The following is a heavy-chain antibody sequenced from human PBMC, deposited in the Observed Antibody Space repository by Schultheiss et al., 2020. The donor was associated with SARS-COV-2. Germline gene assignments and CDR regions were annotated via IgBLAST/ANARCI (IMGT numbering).Heavy chain of an antibody. CDR3: ARAKLRWKVEWYFDL. V-gene: IGHV4-34*01. Sequence: SETLSLTCAVYGGSFSGYYWSWIRQPPGKGLEWIGEINHSGSTNYNPSLKSRVTISVDTSKNQFSLKLSSVTAADTAVYYCARAKLRWKVEWYFDLWGRGTLVTVSS. CDR2: INHSGST. J-gene: IGHJ2*01. CDR1: GGSFSGYY. D-gene: IGHD4-23*01.